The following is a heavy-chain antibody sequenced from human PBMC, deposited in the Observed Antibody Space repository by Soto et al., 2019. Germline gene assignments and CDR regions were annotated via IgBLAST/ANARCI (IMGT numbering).Heavy chain of an antibody. J-gene: IGHJ4*02. Sequence: GXTLVTPTQTLTXSCTFSRFSLSTSGMCVIWIRQPPVKALEWLALIDCDDDKYYSTSLKTRLTISKDTSKNQVVLTMTNMDHVDTATYYCARILALGDWNSQAYFDYWGQGTLVTVSS. D-gene: IGHD1-7*01. CDR3: ARILALGDWNSQAYFDY. CDR2: IDCDDDK. CDR1: RFSLSTSGMC. V-gene: IGHV2-70*01.